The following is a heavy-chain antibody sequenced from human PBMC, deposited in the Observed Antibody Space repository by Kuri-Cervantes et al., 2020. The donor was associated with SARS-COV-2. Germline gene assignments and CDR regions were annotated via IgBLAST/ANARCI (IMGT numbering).Heavy chain of an antibody. D-gene: IGHD6-13*01. V-gene: IGHV3-30-3*01. Sequence: GESLKISCAASGFTFSSYAMHWVRQAPGRGLEWVAVISYDGSNKYYADSAKGRFTISRDNSKNTLYLQMNSLRAEDTAVYYCARDLLGVLGIDAFDIWGQGTMVTVSS. CDR2: ISYDGSNK. CDR3: ARDLLGVLGIDAFDI. J-gene: IGHJ3*02. CDR1: GFTFSSYA.